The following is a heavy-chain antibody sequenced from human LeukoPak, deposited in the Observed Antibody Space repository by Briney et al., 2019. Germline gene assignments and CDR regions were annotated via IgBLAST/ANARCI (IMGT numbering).Heavy chain of an antibody. CDR1: GYSISSGYY. CDR3: ARVVRQGGFDY. D-gene: IGHD4/OR15-4a*01. Sequence: SETLSLTCTVSGYSISSGYYWGWIRQPPGKGLEWIGSIYHSGSTYYNPSLKGRVTISVDTSKNQFSLKLSSVTAADTAVYYCARVVRQGGFDYWGQGTLVTVSS. CDR2: IYHSGST. V-gene: IGHV4-38-2*02. J-gene: IGHJ4*02.